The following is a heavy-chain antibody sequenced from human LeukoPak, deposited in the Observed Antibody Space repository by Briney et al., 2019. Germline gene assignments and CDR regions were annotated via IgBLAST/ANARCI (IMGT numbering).Heavy chain of an antibody. Sequence: GASVKVSCKASGYTFTSYGISWVRQAPGQGLEWMGWISAYNGNTNYAQKLQGRVTMTTDTSTSTAYMELRSLRSDDTAVYFCARDGRLLVNYFYYMDVWGKGTTVTISS. J-gene: IGHJ6*03. CDR1: GYTFTSYG. CDR3: ARDGRLLVNYFYYMDV. CDR2: ISAYNGNT. D-gene: IGHD2-8*02. V-gene: IGHV1-18*01.